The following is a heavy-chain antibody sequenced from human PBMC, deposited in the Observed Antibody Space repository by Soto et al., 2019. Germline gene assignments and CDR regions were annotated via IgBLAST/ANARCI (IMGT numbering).Heavy chain of an antibody. CDR3: ARQAAMAHYYYGMDV. Sequence: QVQLVQSGAEVKKPGASVKVSCKASGYTFTSYGISWVRQAPGQGLEWMGWISAYNGNTNYAQKLQGRDTMTTDTYTSTADMELRSLGSYDTAVYYCARQAAMAHYYYGMDVWGQGTTVTVSS. V-gene: IGHV1-18*04. CDR1: GYTFTSYG. J-gene: IGHJ6*02. D-gene: IGHD5-18*01. CDR2: ISAYNGNT.